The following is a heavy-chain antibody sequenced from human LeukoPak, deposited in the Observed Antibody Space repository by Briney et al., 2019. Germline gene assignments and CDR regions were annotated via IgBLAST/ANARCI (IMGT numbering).Heavy chain of an antibody. D-gene: IGHD3-9*01. V-gene: IGHV4-61*01. CDR2: IYYSGST. Sequence: AETLSLTCTASGGSVSSGTYYWIWIRQPPGEGLEWIGYIYYSGSTNSNPSLKSRVTISVDTSKNQFSLKLSSVTAADTAVYYCALRYFDRDYWGQGTLVTVSS. CDR3: ALRYFDRDY. CDR1: GGSVSSGTYY. J-gene: IGHJ4*02.